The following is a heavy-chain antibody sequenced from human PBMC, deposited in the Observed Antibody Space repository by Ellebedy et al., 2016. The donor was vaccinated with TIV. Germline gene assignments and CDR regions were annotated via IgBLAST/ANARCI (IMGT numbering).Heavy chain of an antibody. V-gene: IGHV3-21*01. CDR2: ISSSSSYI. CDR3: ARVRDGYNGKFFDY. CDR1: GFTSSSYS. Sequence: GGSLRLXXAASGFTSSSYSMNWVRQAPGKGLEWVSSISSSSSYIYYADSVKGRFTISRDNAKDSLYLQMNSLRAEDTAVYYCARVRDGYNGKFFDYWGQGTLVTVSS. D-gene: IGHD5-24*01. J-gene: IGHJ4*02.